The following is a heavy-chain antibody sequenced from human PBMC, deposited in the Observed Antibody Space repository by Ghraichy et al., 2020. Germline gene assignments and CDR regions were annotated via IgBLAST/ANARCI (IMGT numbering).Heavy chain of an antibody. CDR2: ISYDGSSK. V-gene: IGHV3-30*18. D-gene: IGHD3/OR15-3a*01. CDR1: GFTFSNSG. CDR3: AKDRTGKWTFDY. J-gene: IGHJ4*02. Sequence: GGSLRLSCAASGFTFSNSGMHWVRLAPGKGLEWVAVISYDGSSKYYADSVKGRFTISRDNSRNTLYLQMNSLRAEDTAVYYCAKDRTGKWTFDYWGQGTLVTVSS.